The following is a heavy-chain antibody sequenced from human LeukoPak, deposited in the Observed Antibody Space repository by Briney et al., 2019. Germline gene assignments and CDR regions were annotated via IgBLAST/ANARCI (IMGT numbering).Heavy chain of an antibody. CDR3: ARQIVATGIFDY. CDR2: ISTSGSTI. D-gene: IGHD5-12*01. Sequence: PGGSLRLSCAASGFTFGDYYMSWIRQAPGKGLEWVSYISTSGSTIYYADSVKGRFTISRDNAKNSLYLQMDSLRAGDTALYYCARQIVATGIFDYWGQGTLVTVSS. CDR1: GFTFGDYY. V-gene: IGHV3-11*01. J-gene: IGHJ4*02.